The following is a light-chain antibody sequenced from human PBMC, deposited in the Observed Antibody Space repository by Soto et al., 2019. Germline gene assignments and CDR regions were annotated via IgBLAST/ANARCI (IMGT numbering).Light chain of an antibody. CDR1: SSDVGAYNY. Sequence: QSALTQPASVSGSPGQSITISCTGTSSDVGAYNYVSWYQQHPGTAPTLMIYEVSNRPSGVSDRFSGSRSGNTASLTISGLQAEDESDYYCQSYDNALSGSVFGGGTKLTVL. CDR2: EVS. V-gene: IGLV2-14*01. CDR3: QSYDNALSGSV. J-gene: IGLJ2*01.